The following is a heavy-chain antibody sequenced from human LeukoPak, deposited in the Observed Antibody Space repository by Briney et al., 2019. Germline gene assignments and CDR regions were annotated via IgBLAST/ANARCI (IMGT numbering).Heavy chain of an antibody. D-gene: IGHD1-26*01. Sequence: GGSLRLSCAASGFTFSDYYMSWIRQSPGKGLEWLSYIGRRGGDEHYADSAKGRFTISRDNAENSLYLQMNSLTVEDTAIYYCATDIRAVGDSRYFDYWGQGALVTVFS. V-gene: IGHV3-11*01. CDR2: IGRRGGDE. J-gene: IGHJ4*02. CDR3: ATDIRAVGDSRYFDY. CDR1: GFTFSDYY.